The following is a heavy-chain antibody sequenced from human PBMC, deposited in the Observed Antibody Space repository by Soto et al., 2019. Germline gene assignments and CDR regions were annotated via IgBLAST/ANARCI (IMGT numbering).Heavy chain of an antibody. CDR3: ASIDIVVVPAAMPGAFDI. J-gene: IGHJ3*02. D-gene: IGHD2-2*01. CDR2: IYHSGST. Sequence: SCSLSLTCAVSGGSISSSNVWVWFRQPPGKGLEWIGEIYHSGSTNYNPSLKSRVTISVDKSKNQFSLKLSSVTAADTAVYYCASIDIVVVPAAMPGAFDIWGQGTMVTVSS. CDR1: GGSISSSNV. V-gene: IGHV4-4*02.